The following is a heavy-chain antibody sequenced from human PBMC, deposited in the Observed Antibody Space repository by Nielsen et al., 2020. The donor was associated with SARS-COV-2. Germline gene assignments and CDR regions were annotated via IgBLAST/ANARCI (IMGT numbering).Heavy chain of an antibody. Sequence: GGSLRLSCAASGFTFSSYWMHWVRQAPGKGLVWVSRINSDGSSTSYADSVKGRFTISRDNAKNTLDLQMNSLRAEDTAVYYCARDHGTNYYDSSGYYHWGQGTLVTVSS. CDR3: ARDHGTNYYDSSGYYH. CDR2: INSDGSST. CDR1: GFTFSSYW. J-gene: IGHJ5*02. V-gene: IGHV3-74*01. D-gene: IGHD3-22*01.